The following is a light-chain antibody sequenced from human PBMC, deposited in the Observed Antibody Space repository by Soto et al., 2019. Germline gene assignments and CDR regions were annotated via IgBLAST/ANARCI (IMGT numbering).Light chain of an antibody. Sequence: ELVLTQSPGTLALAPGEGATLSCRASQSVSKYLAWYQQKPGQAPRLLIYGASSRATGIPDSFSGSGSGTDFTLTISRLEPEDFAVYYCQQYGGSPQTFGQGTRWISN. CDR2: GAS. CDR1: QSVSKY. V-gene: IGKV3-20*01. CDR3: QQYGGSPQT. J-gene: IGKJ1*01.